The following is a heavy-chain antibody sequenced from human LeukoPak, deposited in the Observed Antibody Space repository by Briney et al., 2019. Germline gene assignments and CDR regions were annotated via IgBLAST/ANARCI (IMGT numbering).Heavy chain of an antibody. CDR3: ARDRSSSWYEMDY. CDR2: IYYSGST. V-gene: IGHV4-39*07. D-gene: IGHD6-13*01. Sequence: SETLSLTCTVSGGSISSSSYYWGWIRQPPGKGLEWIGSIYYSGSTYYNPSLKSRVTISVDTSKNQFSLKLSSVTAADTAVYYCARDRSSSWYEMDYWGQGTLVTVSS. J-gene: IGHJ4*02. CDR1: GGSISSSSYY.